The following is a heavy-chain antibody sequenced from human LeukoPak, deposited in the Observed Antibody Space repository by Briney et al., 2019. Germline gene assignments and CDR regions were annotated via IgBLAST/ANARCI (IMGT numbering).Heavy chain of an antibody. D-gene: IGHD3/OR15-3a*01. Sequence: PSQTLSLTCTVSGGSISSGDYYWSWIRQPPGKGLEWIAYMYYSGSTYYNPSLKSRVTISVDTSKNQFSLKLSSVTAADTAVYYCARRGLPYNWFDPWGQGTLVTVSS. J-gene: IGHJ5*02. CDR2: MYYSGST. CDR1: GGSISSGDYY. CDR3: ARRGLPYNWFDP. V-gene: IGHV4-30-4*01.